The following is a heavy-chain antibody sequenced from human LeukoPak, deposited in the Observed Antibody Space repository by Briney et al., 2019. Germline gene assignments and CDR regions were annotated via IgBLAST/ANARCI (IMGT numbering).Heavy chain of an antibody. CDR1: GGTFSSYA. V-gene: IGHV1-69*04. CDR2: IIPILGIA. Sequence: GASVKVSCKASGGTFSSYAISWVRQAPGQGLEWMGRIIPILGIANYAQKFQGRVTITADKSTSTAYMELSSLRSEDTAVYYCAEPWDYGDSYYYYYYGMDVWGQGTTVTVSS. CDR3: AEPWDYGDSYYYYYYGMDV. J-gene: IGHJ6*02. D-gene: IGHD4-17*01.